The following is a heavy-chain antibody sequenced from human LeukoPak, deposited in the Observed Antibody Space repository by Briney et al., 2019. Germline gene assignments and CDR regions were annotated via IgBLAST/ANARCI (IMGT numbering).Heavy chain of an antibody. CDR1: GFTFSSYG. J-gene: IGHJ4*02. CDR2: IRYDGSNK. V-gene: IGHV3-30*02. CDR3: AKDLLGFLEWLPPDY. Sequence: PGGSLRLSCAASGFTFSSYGMHWVRQAPGKGLEWVAFIRYDGSNKYYADSVKGRFTISRDNSKNTLYLQMNSLRAEDTAVYYCAKDLLGFLEWLPPDYWGQGNLVTVSS. D-gene: IGHD3-3*02.